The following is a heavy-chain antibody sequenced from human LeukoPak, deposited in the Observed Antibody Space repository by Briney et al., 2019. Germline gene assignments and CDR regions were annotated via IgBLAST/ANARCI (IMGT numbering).Heavy chain of an antibody. CDR1: GGSFSGYY. CDR3: ARAPQWLAYKHYFDY. CDR2: INHSGST. V-gene: IGHV4-34*01. Sequence: SETLSLICAVYGGSFSGYYWSWIRQPPGRGLEWIGEINHSGSTNYNPSLKSRVTISVDTSKNQFSLKLSSVTAADTAVYYCARAPQWLAYKHYFDYWGQGTLVSVSS. J-gene: IGHJ4*02. D-gene: IGHD6-19*01.